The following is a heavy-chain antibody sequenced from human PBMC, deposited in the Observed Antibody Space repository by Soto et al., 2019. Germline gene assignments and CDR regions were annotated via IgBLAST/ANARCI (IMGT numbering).Heavy chain of an antibody. CDR2: ISAHNGDT. Sequence: ASVKVSCKASGYSFTSYGISWVRQAPGQGLEWVGWISAHNGDTRYAQNLQGRITMTTDTFTNTAYMELTSLTSDDTAVYYCARDWSRYYDSSGLMWFYWGQGTLVTVSS. J-gene: IGHJ4*02. V-gene: IGHV1-18*01. CDR1: GYSFTSYG. D-gene: IGHD3-22*01. CDR3: ARDWSRYYDSSGLMWFY.